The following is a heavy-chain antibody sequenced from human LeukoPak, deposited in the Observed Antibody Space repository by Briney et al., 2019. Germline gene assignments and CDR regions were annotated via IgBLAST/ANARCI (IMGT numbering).Heavy chain of an antibody. CDR2: IYYSGST. Sequence: SETLSLTCTVSGGSISSYYWSWIRQPPGKGLEWIGYIYYSGSTNYNPSLKSRVTISVDTSKNQFSLKLSSVTAADTAVYYCARMATIQSDYGMDVWGQGTTVTVSS. CDR1: GGSISSYY. D-gene: IGHD5-24*01. J-gene: IGHJ6*02. V-gene: IGHV4-59*08. CDR3: ARMATIQSDYGMDV.